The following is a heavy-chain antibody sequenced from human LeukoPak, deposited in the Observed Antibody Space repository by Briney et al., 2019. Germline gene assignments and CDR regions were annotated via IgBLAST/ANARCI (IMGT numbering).Heavy chain of an antibody. J-gene: IGHJ4*02. Sequence: GGSLRLSCAASGFTFSSYWVSWVRQAPGKGLEWVANIKQDGSEKYYVDSVKGRSTISRDNAKNSLYLQMNSLRAEGTAVYYCARSGWWMATNFDYWGQGTLVTVSS. CDR1: GFTFSSYW. CDR3: ARSGWWMATNFDY. V-gene: IGHV3-7*01. D-gene: IGHD5-24*01. CDR2: IKQDGSEK.